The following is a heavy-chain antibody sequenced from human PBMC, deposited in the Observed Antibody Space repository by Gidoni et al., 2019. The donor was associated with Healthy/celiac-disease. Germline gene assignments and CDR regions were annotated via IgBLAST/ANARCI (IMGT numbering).Heavy chain of an antibody. D-gene: IGHD5-18*01. V-gene: IGHV3-23*01. CDR1: GFTFSSYA. CDR2: ISGSGGST. Sequence: EVQLLESGGGLVQPGGSLSLSCAASGFTFSSYAMSWVRQAPGKGLEWVSAISGSGGSTYYADSVKGRFTISRDNSKNTLYLQMNSLGAEDTAVYYCAKDLVHFREYNEDYWGQGTLVTVSS. J-gene: IGHJ4*02. CDR3: AKDLVHFREYNEDY.